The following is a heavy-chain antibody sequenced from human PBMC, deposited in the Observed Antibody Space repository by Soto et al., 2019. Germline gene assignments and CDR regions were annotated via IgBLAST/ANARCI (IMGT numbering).Heavy chain of an antibody. CDR3: VKDNVGVYCSGGSCYFDY. CDR2: ISWDSGVI. Sequence: EVHLVESGGGLAQPGRSLRLSCVASGFSLDHYAMPWVRQAPGKGLEWVSGISWDSGVIDYADSVRGRFTISRDNAKNSLYLQMTSLRAEETALYYCVKDNVGVYCSGGSCYFDYWGQGSLVTVSS. D-gene: IGHD2-15*01. CDR1: GFSLDHYA. J-gene: IGHJ4*02. V-gene: IGHV3-9*01.